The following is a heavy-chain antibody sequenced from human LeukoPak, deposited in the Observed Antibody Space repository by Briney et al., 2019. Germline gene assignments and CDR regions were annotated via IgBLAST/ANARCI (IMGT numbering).Heavy chain of an antibody. Sequence: GGSLRLSCAASGFTFSSYAMHWVRQAPGKGLEWVAVISYDGSNKYYADSVKGRFTISRDNSKNTLHLQMNSLRAEDTAVYYCARGNQLVNGMDVWGQGTTVTVSS. V-gene: IGHV3-30-3*01. CDR3: ARGNQLVNGMDV. CDR2: ISYDGSNK. J-gene: IGHJ6*02. D-gene: IGHD6-6*01. CDR1: GFTFSSYA.